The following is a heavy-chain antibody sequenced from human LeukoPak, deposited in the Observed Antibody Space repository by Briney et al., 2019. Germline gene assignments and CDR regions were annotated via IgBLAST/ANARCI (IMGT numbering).Heavy chain of an antibody. V-gene: IGHV3-7*01. CDR1: GFTFSSYW. J-gene: IGHJ3*02. CDR2: IKQDGSEK. D-gene: IGHD2-2*01. CDR3: ARGPIFVVVPAATDAFDI. Sequence: GGSLRLSCAASGFTFSSYWMSWVRQAPGKGLEWVANIKQDGSEKYYVDSVKGRFTISRDNAKNSLHLQMNSLRAEDTAVYYCARGPIFVVVPAATDAFDIWGQGTMVTVSS.